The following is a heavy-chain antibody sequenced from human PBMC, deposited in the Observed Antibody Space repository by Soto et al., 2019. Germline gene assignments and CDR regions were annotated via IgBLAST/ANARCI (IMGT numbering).Heavy chain of an antibody. V-gene: IGHV1-18*01. CDR3: AREGCHYYDSSGSGRYFQH. J-gene: IGHJ1*01. CDR2: ISAYNGNT. CDR1: GGTFSSYA. Sequence: ASVKVSCKASGGTFSSYAISWVRQAPGQGLEWMGWISAYNGNTNYAQKLQGRVTMTTDTSTSTAYMGLRSLRSDDTAVYYCAREGCHYYDSSGSGRYFQHWGQGTLVTVSS. D-gene: IGHD3-22*01.